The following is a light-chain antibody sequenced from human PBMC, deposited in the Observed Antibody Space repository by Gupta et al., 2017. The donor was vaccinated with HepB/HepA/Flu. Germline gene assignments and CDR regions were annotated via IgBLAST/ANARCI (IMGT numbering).Light chain of an antibody. J-gene: IGLJ2*01. CDR3: QSADSSGTYVV. CDR1: ALPKQY. Sequence: SYPLTQPPSVSVSPGQTARITCSGDALPKQYAYWYQQKPGQAPVLVIYKDSERPSGIPERFSGSSSGTTVTLTISGVQAEDEADYYCQSADSSGTYVVFGGGTKLTVL. CDR2: KDS. V-gene: IGLV3-25*03.